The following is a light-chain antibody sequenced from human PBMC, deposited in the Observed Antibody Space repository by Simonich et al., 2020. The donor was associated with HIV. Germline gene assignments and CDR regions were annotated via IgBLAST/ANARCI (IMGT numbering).Light chain of an antibody. CDR1: QSISSW. CDR3: QQYNSYSRT. Sequence: DIQMTQSPSTLSASVGDRVTITCRASQSISSWFACYQQKPGKAPKLLIYKASSLESGVPSRFSGSGSGTEFTLTISSLQPDDFATYYCQQYNSYSRTFGQGTKVEIK. CDR2: KAS. V-gene: IGKV1-5*03. J-gene: IGKJ1*01.